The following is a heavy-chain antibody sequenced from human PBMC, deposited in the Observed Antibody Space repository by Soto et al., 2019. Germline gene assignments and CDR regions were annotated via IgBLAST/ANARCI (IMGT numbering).Heavy chain of an antibody. CDR2: ISWNSGNI. CDR3: AKGAVTSIFGYFDY. Sequence: EVHLVESGGGLVQPGRSLRLSCAASGFTFDDYAMHWVRQVPGKGLEWVSSISWNSGNIVYADSVKGRFTISMDSANNSLYLQMSSLRTEDTALYYCAKGAVTSIFGYFDYWGQGTLVTVSS. D-gene: IGHD3-3*01. J-gene: IGHJ4*02. V-gene: IGHV3-9*01. CDR1: GFTFDDYA.